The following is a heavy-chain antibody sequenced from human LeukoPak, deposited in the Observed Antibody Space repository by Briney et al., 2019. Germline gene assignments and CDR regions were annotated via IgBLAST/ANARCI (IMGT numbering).Heavy chain of an antibody. D-gene: IGHD7-27*01. CDR1: KYTFTNYD. J-gene: IGHJ4*02. CDR2: MSSNSGNT. V-gene: IGHV1-8*01. CDR3: VGGAPNWGFDF. Sequence: ASVKVSCKASKYTFTNYDINWVRQATGHGLEWLGWMSSNSGNTGYAQKFQGRVAMTRDTSISTAYMELSSLTSEDTAVYFCVGGAPNWGFDFWGQGTRVTVSS.